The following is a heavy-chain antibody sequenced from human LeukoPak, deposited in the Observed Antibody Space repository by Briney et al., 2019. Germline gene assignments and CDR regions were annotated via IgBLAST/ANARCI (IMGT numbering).Heavy chain of an antibody. V-gene: IGHV3-30-3*01. CDR3: ARGPYGDY. J-gene: IGHJ4*02. CDR1: GFTFSNYA. Sequence: PGGSLRLSCAASGFTFSNYAMYWVRQAPGKGLEWVAVISYDGSNRYYADSVKGRFTISRDNSKNTLYLQMNSLRVEDTAVYYCARGPYGDYWGQGTPVTVSS. D-gene: IGHD4-17*01. CDR2: ISYDGSNR.